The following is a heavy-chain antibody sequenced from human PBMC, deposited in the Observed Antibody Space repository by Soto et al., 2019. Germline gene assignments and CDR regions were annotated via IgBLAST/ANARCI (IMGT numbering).Heavy chain of an antibody. J-gene: IGHJ4*02. CDR2: IFTGGGT. D-gene: IGHD6-6*01. Sequence: EVQLVESGGGLVQPGGSLRLPCAASGFTVSSSYMSWVRQAPGKGLVWVSVIFTGGGTSYADSVKGRFTISRDNSKNTLYLQMDSLRAEDSAVYYCARGRISSEDYWGQGTLVTVSS. CDR1: GFTVSSSY. V-gene: IGHV3-66*01. CDR3: ARGRISSEDY.